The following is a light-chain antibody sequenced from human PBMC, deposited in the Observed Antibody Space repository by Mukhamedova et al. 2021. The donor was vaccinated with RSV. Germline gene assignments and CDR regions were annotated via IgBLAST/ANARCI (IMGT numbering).Light chain of an antibody. CDR3: QQSFSVPLT. V-gene: IGKV1-39*01. CDR2: AAS. Sequence: WYQRRVHGRPPQLLIYAASILQSGVPSRFSGRGSGTDFTLTISNLQPEEFASYYCQQSFSVPLTFGGGTTVGLK. J-gene: IGKJ4*01.